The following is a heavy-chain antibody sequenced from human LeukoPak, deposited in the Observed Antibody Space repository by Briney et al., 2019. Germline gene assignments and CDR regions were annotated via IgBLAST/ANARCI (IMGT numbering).Heavy chain of an antibody. CDR2: IGSGGDT. CDR1: GFTFSDAW. CDR3: AKYYAARSRSFDF. D-gene: IGHD3-10*01. J-gene: IGHJ4*02. V-gene: IGHV3-53*01. Sequence: GGSLRLSCAASGFTFSDAWMTWVRQSPGKGLEWVSVIGSGGDTYYSDSVQGRFTISRDNSKNTLYLQMNSLRADDTAVYYCAKYYAARSRSFDFWGQGTLVTVSS.